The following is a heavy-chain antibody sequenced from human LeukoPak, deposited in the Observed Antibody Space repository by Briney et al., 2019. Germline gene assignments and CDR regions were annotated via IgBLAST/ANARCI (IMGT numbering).Heavy chain of an antibody. CDR2: IIPIFGTA. Sequence: ASVKVSCKASGGTFGSYAISWVRQAPGQGLEWMGGIIPIFGTANYAQKFQGRVTITADESTSTAYMELSSLRSEDTAVYYCARDRYCSSTSCLNWFDPWGQGTLVTVSS. J-gene: IGHJ5*02. CDR1: GGTFGSYA. CDR3: ARDRYCSSTSCLNWFDP. V-gene: IGHV1-69*13. D-gene: IGHD2-2*01.